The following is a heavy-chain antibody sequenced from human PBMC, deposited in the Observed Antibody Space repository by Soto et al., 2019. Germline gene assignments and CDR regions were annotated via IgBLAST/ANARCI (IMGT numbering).Heavy chain of an antibody. D-gene: IGHD3-3*01. J-gene: IGHJ4*02. Sequence: SEPLSLTCAVYGGSFSGYYWSWIRQPPGKGLEWIGEINHSGSTNYNPSLKSRVTISVDTSKNQFSLKLSSVTAADTAVYYCATAYNDFWSGYYTFDYWGQGTLVTVSS. CDR2: INHSGST. V-gene: IGHV4-34*01. CDR3: ATAYNDFWSGYYTFDY. CDR1: GGSFSGYY.